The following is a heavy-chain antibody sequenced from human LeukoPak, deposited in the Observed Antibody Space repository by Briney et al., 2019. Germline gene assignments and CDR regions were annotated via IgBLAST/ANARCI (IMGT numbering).Heavy chain of an antibody. CDR1: GFTFSSYS. CDR3: ARFAGELIPRVDY. CDR2: ISSSSSYI. D-gene: IGHD1-26*01. J-gene: IGHJ4*01. Sequence: GGSLRLSCAASGFTFSSYSMNWVRQAPGKGLEWVSSISSSSSYIYYADSVKGRFTISRDNAKNSLYLQMNSLRAEDTAVYYCARFAGELIPRVDYWGQGTLVTGSS. V-gene: IGHV3-21*01.